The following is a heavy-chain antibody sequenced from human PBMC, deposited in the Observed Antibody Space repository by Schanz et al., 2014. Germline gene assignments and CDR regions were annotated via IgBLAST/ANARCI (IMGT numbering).Heavy chain of an antibody. Sequence: MQLVESGGGLVKPGGSLRLSCAASGFTFSSYAMSWVRQAPGKGLEWVSTIGTSGGTNYAESVKGRFTISRDNSKNTLYLQMNNLRAEDTAVYYCVSQTGSPNYWGQGTLVTVSS. D-gene: IGHD6-13*01. CDR1: GFTFSSYA. CDR3: VSQTGSPNY. V-gene: IGHV3-23*04. J-gene: IGHJ4*02. CDR2: IGTSGGT.